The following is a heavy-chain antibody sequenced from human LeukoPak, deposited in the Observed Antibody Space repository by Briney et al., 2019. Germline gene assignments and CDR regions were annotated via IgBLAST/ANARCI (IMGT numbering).Heavy chain of an antibody. V-gene: IGHV4-61*10. CDR2: INHSGST. Sequence: SETLSLTCTVSGGSISSGSYYWSWIRQPAGKGLEWIGEINHSGSTNYNPSLKSRVTISVDTSKNQFSLKLSSVTAADTAVYYCARGDSSSWYSKFDPWGQGTLVTVSS. CDR1: GGSISSGSYY. D-gene: IGHD6-13*01. J-gene: IGHJ5*02. CDR3: ARGDSSSWYSKFDP.